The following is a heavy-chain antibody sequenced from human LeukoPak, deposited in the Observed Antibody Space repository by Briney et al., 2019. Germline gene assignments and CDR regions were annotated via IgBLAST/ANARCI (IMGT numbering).Heavy chain of an antibody. Sequence: PGGSLRLSCAASGFTFSSYAMNGVRQAPGKGLEWVSSISGGAGGAAYADSVKGRFTMSRDNSKNALYLQMNSLRAEDTAVYYCAKDGGYGSGSYYPDYWGQGTLVTVSS. D-gene: IGHD3-10*01. CDR3: AKDGGYGSGSYYPDY. CDR2: ISGGAGGA. J-gene: IGHJ4*02. V-gene: IGHV3-23*01. CDR1: GFTFSSYA.